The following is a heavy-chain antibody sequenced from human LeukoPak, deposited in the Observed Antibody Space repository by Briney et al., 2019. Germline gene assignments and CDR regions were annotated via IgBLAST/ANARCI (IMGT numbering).Heavy chain of an antibody. V-gene: IGHV3-43*02. J-gene: IGHJ6*02. CDR3: AKIPDFDLLLSTSYYYGMDV. CDR2: ISGDGTKT. Sequence: PGGSLRLSCAASRFTFGDFAIHWVRQAPGKGLEWVSLISGDGTKTYYAESVKGRFTISRDNSKDSLYLQMNSLRTEDTALYYCAKIPDFDLLLSTSYYYGMDVWGQGTTVIVSS. D-gene: IGHD3-9*01. CDR1: RFTFGDFA.